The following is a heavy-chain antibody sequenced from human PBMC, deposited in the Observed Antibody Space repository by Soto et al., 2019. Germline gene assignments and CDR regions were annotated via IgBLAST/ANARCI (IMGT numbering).Heavy chain of an antibody. J-gene: IGHJ2*01. CDR2: ISAYNGNT. Sequence: ASVKVSCKASGYTFTSYGISWVRQAPGQGLEWMGWISAYNGNTNYAQKLQGRVTMTTDTSTSTAYMELRSLRSDDTAVYYCARAQWNSSGWYHWYFDFWGRGTLVTVSS. D-gene: IGHD6-19*01. CDR3: ARAQWNSSGWYHWYFDF. CDR1: GYTFTSYG. V-gene: IGHV1-18*01.